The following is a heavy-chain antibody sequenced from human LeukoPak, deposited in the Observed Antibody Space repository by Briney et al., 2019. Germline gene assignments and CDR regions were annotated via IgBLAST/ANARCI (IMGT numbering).Heavy chain of an antibody. V-gene: IGHV3-7*01. J-gene: IGHJ4*02. D-gene: IGHD5-18*01. Sequence: GGSLRLSCEPSGFTFNTYSMNWARQPPGKGLEWVANIKKDGSEKYYVDSVKGRFTISRDNAKTSLYLQMNSLRAEDTAVYYCARHLSGITGYTYGGGIDYWGQGTLVTVSS. CDR2: IKKDGSEK. CDR1: GFTFNTYS. CDR3: ARHLSGITGYTYGGGIDY.